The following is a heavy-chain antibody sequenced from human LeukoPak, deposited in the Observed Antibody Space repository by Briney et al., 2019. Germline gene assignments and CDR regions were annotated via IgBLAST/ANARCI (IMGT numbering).Heavy chain of an antibody. CDR2: SYYTGNT. J-gene: IGHJ3*01. CDR3: ARRVYNRGLYDLGAFDL. Sequence: PSETLSLTCSVSGGSITSYYWAWIRQPPGGGLEWIGYSYYTGNTNYSPSLKSRATISFATSKNQFSLRLRSVTATDTAVYYCARRVYNRGLYDLGAFDLWGQGTMVTVSS. CDR1: GGSITSYY. V-gene: IGHV4-59*08. D-gene: IGHD1-1*01.